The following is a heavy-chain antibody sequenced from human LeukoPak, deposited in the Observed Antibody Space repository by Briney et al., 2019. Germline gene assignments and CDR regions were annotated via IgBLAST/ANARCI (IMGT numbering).Heavy chain of an antibody. J-gene: IGHJ4*02. Sequence: SVKVSCKATGYTFTGYYMHWVRQAPGQGLEGMGGIIPIFGTANYAQKFQGRVTITADKSTSTAYMGLSSLRSEDTAVYYCARVRSGYYPFDYWGQGTLVTVSS. V-gene: IGHV1-69*06. D-gene: IGHD3-22*01. CDR2: IIPIFGTA. CDR1: GYTFTGYY. CDR3: ARVRSGYYPFDY.